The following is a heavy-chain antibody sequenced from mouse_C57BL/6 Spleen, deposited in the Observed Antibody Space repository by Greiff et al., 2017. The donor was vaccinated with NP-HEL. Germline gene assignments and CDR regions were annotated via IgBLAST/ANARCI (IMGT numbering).Heavy chain of an antibody. V-gene: IGHV1-82*01. J-gene: IGHJ2*01. Sequence: QVQLQQSGPELVKPGASVKISCKASGYAFSSSWMNWVKQRPGKGLEWIGRIYPGDGDTNYNGKFKGKATLTADKSSSTAYMQLSSLTSEDSAVYFCARNYYGSSFFGYWGQGATLTVSS. D-gene: IGHD1-1*01. CDR1: GYAFSSSW. CDR2: IYPGDGDT. CDR3: ARNYYGSSFFGY.